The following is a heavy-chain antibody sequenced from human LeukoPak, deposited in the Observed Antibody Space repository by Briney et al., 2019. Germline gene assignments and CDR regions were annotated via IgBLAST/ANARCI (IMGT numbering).Heavy chain of an antibody. CDR3: ARDYYDSSGYYDY. CDR2: TNPNSGGT. J-gene: IGHJ4*02. D-gene: IGHD3-22*01. Sequence: GASVKVSCKASGYTFTGYYMHWVRQAPGQGLEWMGRTNPNSGGTNYAQKFQGRVTMTRDTSISTAYMELSRLRSDDTAVYYCARDYYDSSGYYDYWGQGTLVTVSS. V-gene: IGHV1-2*06. CDR1: GYTFTGYY.